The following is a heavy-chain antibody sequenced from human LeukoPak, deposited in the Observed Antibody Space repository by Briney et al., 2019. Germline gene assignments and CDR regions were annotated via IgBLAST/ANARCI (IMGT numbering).Heavy chain of an antibody. Sequence: SETLSLTCAVSGYSISSGYYWGWIRQPPGKGLEWIGSIYHSGSNYYNPSPKSRVTISVNTSKNQFSLKLSSVTAADTAVYYFARGGSYLPDDYWGQGTLVTVSS. J-gene: IGHJ4*02. V-gene: IGHV4-38-2*01. CDR2: IYHSGSN. CDR3: ARGGSYLPDDY. CDR1: GYSISSGYY. D-gene: IGHD1-26*01.